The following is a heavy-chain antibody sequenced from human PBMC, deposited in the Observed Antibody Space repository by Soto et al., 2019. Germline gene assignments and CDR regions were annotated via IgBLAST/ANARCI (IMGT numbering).Heavy chain of an antibody. CDR3: ARDSTRTYWGGAFDI. CDR1: GFTFSSYS. D-gene: IGHD7-27*01. V-gene: IGHV3-48*01. J-gene: IGHJ3*02. Sequence: EVQLVESGGGLVQPGGSLRLSCAASGFTFSSYSMNWVRQAPGKGLEWVSYISSSSSTIYYADSVKGRFTISRDNAKNSLYLQMNSLRAEDTAVYYCARDSTRTYWGGAFDIWGHGTMVTVSS. CDR2: ISSSSSTI.